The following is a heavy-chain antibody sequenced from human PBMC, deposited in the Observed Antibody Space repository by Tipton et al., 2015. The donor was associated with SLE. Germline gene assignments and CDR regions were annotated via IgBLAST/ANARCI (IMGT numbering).Heavy chain of an antibody. CDR2: TNGDGTSA. CDR1: AFTFSTFW. J-gene: IGHJ4*02. D-gene: IGHD7-27*01. CDR3: ARGNKWGVDY. V-gene: IGHV3-74*01. Sequence: SLRLSCAASAFTFSTFWMHWVRQAPGKGLVWVSRTNGDGTSATYADSVKGRFTISRDNAKNTLYLQMNSLRAEDTAVYYCARGNKWGVDYWGQGTLVTVSS.